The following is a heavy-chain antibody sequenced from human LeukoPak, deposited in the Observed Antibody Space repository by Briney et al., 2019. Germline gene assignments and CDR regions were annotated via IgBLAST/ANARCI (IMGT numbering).Heavy chain of an antibody. CDR1: GYTFTGYY. CDR2: IRAYNGNT. J-gene: IGHJ4*02. D-gene: IGHD1-26*01. Sequence: ASVKVSCKASGYTFTGYYMHWVRQAPGQGLEWMGWIRAYNGNTNYAQKLQGRVTMTTDTSTSTAYMELRSLRSDDTAVYYCARDHASGRHSGSYYLFDYWGQGTLVTVSS. CDR3: ARDHASGRHSGSYYLFDY. V-gene: IGHV1-18*04.